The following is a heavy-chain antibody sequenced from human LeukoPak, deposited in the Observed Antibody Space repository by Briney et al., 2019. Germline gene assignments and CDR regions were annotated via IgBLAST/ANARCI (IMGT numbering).Heavy chain of an antibody. CDR2: SSSSSSTI. CDR1: GFTFSSYS. V-gene: IGHV3-48*01. CDR3: ARSSSDV. Sequence: GGSLRLSCAASGFTFSSYSMNWVRPAPGKGLEWVSYSSSSSSTIYYAGSVKGRFTISRDNAKNSLDLQMSSLRAEDTGVYYCARSSSDVWGQGTTVTVSS. J-gene: IGHJ6*02. D-gene: IGHD6-6*01.